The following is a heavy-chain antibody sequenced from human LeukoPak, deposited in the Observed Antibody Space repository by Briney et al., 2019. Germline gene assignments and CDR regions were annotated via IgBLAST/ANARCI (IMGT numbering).Heavy chain of an antibody. V-gene: IGHV1-46*01. CDR1: GYTFTRHY. D-gene: IGHD2-2*01. CDR3: ARIRYCGGISCYYIDY. J-gene: IGHJ4*02. Sequence: ASVKVSCKSSGYTFTRHYLHWVRQAPGQGLEWVGLINPTGTSSWSAQKFQGRVTLTRDMSTSTDYMELSSLRSDDTAFYYCARIRYCGGISCYYIDYWGQGTLVTVSA. CDR2: INPTGTSS.